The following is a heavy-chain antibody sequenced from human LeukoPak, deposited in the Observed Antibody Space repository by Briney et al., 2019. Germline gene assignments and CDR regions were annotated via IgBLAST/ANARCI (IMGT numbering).Heavy chain of an antibody. V-gene: IGHV3-30*18. CDR1: GFTFSSYG. J-gene: IGHJ4*02. CDR2: ISYDGSNK. CDR3: AKYRASLAAAGDY. D-gene: IGHD6-13*01. Sequence: QPGRSLRPSCAASGFTFSSYGMHWVRQAPGKGLEWVAVISYDGSNKYYADSVKGRFTISRDNSKNALYLQMNSLRAEDTAVYYCAKYRASLAAAGDYWGQGTLVTVSS.